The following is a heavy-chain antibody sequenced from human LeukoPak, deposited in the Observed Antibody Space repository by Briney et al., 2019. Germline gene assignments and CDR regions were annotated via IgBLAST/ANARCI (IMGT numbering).Heavy chain of an antibody. CDR1: GFTFSSYA. V-gene: IGHV3-30-3*01. J-gene: IGHJ3*02. Sequence: GSLRLSCAASGFTFSSYAMHWVRQAPGKGLEWVAVISYDGSNKYYADSVKGRFTISRDNSKNTLYLQMNSLRAEDTAVYYCARGALSGPQWADAFDIWGQGTMVTVSS. CDR2: ISYDGSNK. CDR3: ARGALSGPQWADAFDI. D-gene: IGHD1-26*01.